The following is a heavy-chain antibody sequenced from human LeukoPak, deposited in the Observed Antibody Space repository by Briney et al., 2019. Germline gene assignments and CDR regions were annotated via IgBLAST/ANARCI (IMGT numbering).Heavy chain of an antibody. CDR1: GGSISGYY. CDR2: IYYSGST. Sequence: SQTLSLTCTVSGGSISGYYWSWIRQPPRKGLEWIGYIYYSGSTKYNPSFNSRVTMSVDTSKNQFSLKLTSVTAADTAVYFCAREGTTGWAFWGQGTQVTVSS. J-gene: IGHJ4*02. CDR3: AREGTTGWAF. V-gene: IGHV4-59*01. D-gene: IGHD1-1*01.